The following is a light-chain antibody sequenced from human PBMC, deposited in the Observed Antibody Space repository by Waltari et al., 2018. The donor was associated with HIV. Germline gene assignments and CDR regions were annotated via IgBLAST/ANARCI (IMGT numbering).Light chain of an antibody. J-gene: IGLJ2*01. V-gene: IGLV3-9*01. Sequence: SYELSQSLSTVSVALGQTAKITCGGNNIGGKNVHWYQQKPGQALVVVIYANSNRPSGIPDRFSGSNSGNKATLTISRAQAGDDADYYCQVWDSGLVVFGAGTKLTVL. CDR2: ANS. CDR3: QVWDSGLVV. CDR1: NIGGKN.